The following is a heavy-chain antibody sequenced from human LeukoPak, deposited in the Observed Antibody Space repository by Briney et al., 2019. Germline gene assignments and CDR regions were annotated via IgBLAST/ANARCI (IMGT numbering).Heavy chain of an antibody. Sequence: GGSLRLSCAGSGFSFSSYGMHWVRQAPGKGLEWMAFIRPDGSNKYYADSVKGRFTISRDNSKNTLYLQMNSLRAEDTAVYYCARILDSAWGELGYWGGGPLDSVSS. D-gene: IGHD1-26*01. CDR1: GFSFSSYG. V-gene: IGHV3-30*02. CDR2: IRPDGSNK. CDR3: ARILDSAWGELGY. J-gene: IGHJ1*01.